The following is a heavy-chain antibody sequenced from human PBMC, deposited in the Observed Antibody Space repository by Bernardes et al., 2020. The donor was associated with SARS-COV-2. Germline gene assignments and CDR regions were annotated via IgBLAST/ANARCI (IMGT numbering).Heavy chain of an antibody. CDR2: ITWDGGST. V-gene: IGHV3-43*01. CDR1: GFTFDDYT. CDR3: AKDSWRYNWNYVFDS. D-gene: IGHD1-7*01. J-gene: IGHJ4*02. Sequence: GGSLRLSCAASGFTFDDYTMYWVRQTPGKSLELVSLITWDGGSTYYADSVKGRFTISRDNSKNSLYLQMNSLRTEDTALYYCAKDSWRYNWNYVFDSWGRGTQVTVSS.